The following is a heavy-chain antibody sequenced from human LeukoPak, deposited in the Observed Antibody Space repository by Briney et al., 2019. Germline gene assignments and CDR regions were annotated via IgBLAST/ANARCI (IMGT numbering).Heavy chain of an antibody. CDR3: ARSEQLAYYYYCMDV. CDR1: GHTFSRYA. CDR2: IIPIFGTA. J-gene: IGHJ6*03. D-gene: IGHD6-6*01. Sequence: SVKLSCKASGHTFSRYAISWVRQAPGQGLEWMGGIIPIFGTANYAQKFQGRVTITTDASTSTAYMELSSLRSEDTAVYYCARSEQLAYYYYCMDVWGKGTTVTVSS. V-gene: IGHV1-69*05.